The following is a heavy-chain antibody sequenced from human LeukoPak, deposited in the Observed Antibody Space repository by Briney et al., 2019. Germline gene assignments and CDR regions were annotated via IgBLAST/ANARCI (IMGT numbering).Heavy chain of an antibody. V-gene: IGHV3-66*01. D-gene: IGHD1-26*01. J-gene: IGHJ3*02. CDR1: GFTVSSNY. Sequence: GGSLRLSCAASGFTVSSNYMSWVRQAPGKGLEWVSVIYSGGNTYYADSVKGRFTISRDNSKDTVSLQMNSLRDEDTAVYFCAVSRIVGAVDVFDMWGQGTMVTVSS. CDR3: AVSRIVGAVDVFDM. CDR2: IYSGGNT.